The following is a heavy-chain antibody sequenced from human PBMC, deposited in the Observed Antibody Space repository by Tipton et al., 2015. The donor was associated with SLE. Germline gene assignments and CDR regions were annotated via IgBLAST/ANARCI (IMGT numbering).Heavy chain of an antibody. D-gene: IGHD3-10*01. CDR1: GGSIRSYY. CDR2: ISYTGGT. CDR3: AGDSGEIAFDI. V-gene: IGHV4-59*12. Sequence: TLSLTCAVSGGSIRSYYWSWIRQPPGKGLECIGYISYTGGTRYNPSLESRVTISLDTSKNHFSLKLSSVTAADTAVYYCAGDSGEIAFDIWGQGTMVTVSS. J-gene: IGHJ3*02.